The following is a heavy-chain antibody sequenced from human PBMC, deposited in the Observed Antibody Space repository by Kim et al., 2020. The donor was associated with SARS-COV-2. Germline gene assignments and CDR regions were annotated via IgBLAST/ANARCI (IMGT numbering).Heavy chain of an antibody. CDR2: IYYSGST. V-gene: IGHV4-59*08. Sequence: SETLSLTCTVSGGSISSYYWSWIRQPPGKGLEWIGYIYYSGSTNYNPSLKSRVTISVDTSKNQFSLKLRSVTAADTAVYYCARNDYYDSSGYHYWGQGTL. J-gene: IGHJ4*02. CDR3: ARNDYYDSSGYHY. CDR1: GGSISSYY. D-gene: IGHD3-22*01.